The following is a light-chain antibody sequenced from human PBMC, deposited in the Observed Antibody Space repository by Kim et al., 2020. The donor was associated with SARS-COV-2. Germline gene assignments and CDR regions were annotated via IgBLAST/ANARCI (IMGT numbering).Light chain of an antibody. Sequence: SVSPGQTASITCSGDRLGNKYVCWYQKKSGRSPVVVMYQDERRPSGIPERFSGSNSGNTATLTISETQAMDEADYYCQVWESTTTVFGGGTQLTVL. CDR3: QVWESTTTV. CDR1: RLGNKY. CDR2: QDE. V-gene: IGLV3-1*01. J-gene: IGLJ2*01.